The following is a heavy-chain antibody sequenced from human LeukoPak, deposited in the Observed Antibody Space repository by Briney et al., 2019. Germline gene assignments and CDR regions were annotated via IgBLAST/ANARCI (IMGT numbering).Heavy chain of an antibody. D-gene: IGHD6-13*01. J-gene: IGHJ3*02. CDR3: ARHQRAAAGIGAFDI. CDR1: GGSISSYY. V-gene: IGHV4-59*08. Sequence: SESLSLTRTVSGGSISSYYWSWIRQPPGKGLEWIGYIYYSGSTNYNPSLKSRVTISVDTSKNQFSLKLSSVTAADTAVYYCARHQRAAAGIGAFDIWGQGTMVTVSS. CDR2: IYYSGST.